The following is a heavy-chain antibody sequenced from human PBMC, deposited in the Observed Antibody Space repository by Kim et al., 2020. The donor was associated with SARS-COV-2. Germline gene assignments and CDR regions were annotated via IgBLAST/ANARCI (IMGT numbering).Heavy chain of an antibody. J-gene: IGHJ4*02. D-gene: IGHD6-13*01. V-gene: IGHV4-34*01. CDR3: ARDIAAAGTGSEVGFDY. Sequence: LKSRVTISVDTSKNQFSLKLSSVTAADTAVYYCARDIAAAGTGSEVGFDYWGQGTLVTVSS.